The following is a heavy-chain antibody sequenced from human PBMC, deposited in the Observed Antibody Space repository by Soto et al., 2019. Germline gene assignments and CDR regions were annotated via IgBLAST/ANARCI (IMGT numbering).Heavy chain of an antibody. D-gene: IGHD6-6*01. CDR2: MSGDGCSI. J-gene: IGHJ4*02. CDR3: ARAYSSSSATDY. CDR1: GFTFSSYA. V-gene: IGHV3-74*01. Sequence: GGSLRLSCAASGFTFSSYAMSWVRQAPGKGLVWVSRMSGDGCSISYADSVKGRFTISRDNAKNTLYLQMISLRAEDTAVYFCARAYSSSSATDYWGQGTLVTVSS.